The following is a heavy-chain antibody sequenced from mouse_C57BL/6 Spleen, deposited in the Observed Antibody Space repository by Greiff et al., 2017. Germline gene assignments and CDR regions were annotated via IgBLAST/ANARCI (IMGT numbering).Heavy chain of an antibody. CDR3: ARGYYEYDY. J-gene: IGHJ2*01. D-gene: IGHD2-4*01. V-gene: IGHV1-61*01. CDR2: IYPSDSET. CDR1: GYTFTSYW. Sequence: QVQLQQPGAELVRPGSSVKLSCKASGYTFTSYWMDWVKQRPGQGLEWIGNIYPSDSETHYNQKFKDKATLTVDKSSSTAYMQLSSLTSEDSAVYACARGYYEYDYWGQGTTLTVSS.